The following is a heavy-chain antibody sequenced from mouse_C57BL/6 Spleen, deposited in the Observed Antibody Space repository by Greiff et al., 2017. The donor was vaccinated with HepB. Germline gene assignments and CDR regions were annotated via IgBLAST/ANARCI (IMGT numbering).Heavy chain of an antibody. V-gene: IGHV1-81*01. D-gene: IGHD3-2*02. Sequence: VQLQQSGAELARPGASVKLSCKASGYTFTSYGISWVKQRTGQGLEWIGEIYPRSGNTYYNEKFKGKATLTADKSSSTAYMELRSLTSEDSAVYFWARRGDSSGYVAWFAYWGQGTLVTVSA. CDR2: IYPRSGNT. CDR3: ARRGDSSGYVAWFAY. CDR1: GYTFTSYG. J-gene: IGHJ3*01.